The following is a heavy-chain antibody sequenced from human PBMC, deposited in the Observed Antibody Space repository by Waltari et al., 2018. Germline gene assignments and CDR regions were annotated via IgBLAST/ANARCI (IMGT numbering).Heavy chain of an antibody. D-gene: IGHD6-19*01. V-gene: IGHV1-2*02. Sequence: GQGLELMGWINPNSGGTNYAQKFQGRVTMTRDTSISTAYMELSRLRSDDTAVYYCAREIAVAGDYNWFDPWGQGTLVTVSS. CDR2: INPNSGGT. J-gene: IGHJ5*02. CDR3: AREIAVAGDYNWFDP.